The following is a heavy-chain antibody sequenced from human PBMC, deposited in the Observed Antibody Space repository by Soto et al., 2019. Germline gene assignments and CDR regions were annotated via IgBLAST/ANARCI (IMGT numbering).Heavy chain of an antibody. D-gene: IGHD1-1*01. CDR1: GGSVSSDY. V-gene: IGHV4-4*07. J-gene: IGHJ4*02. CDR3: ARDTGRGALF. CDR2: VYISGNT. Sequence: QVQLQESGPGLVKPSETLSLTCTVSGGSVSSDYWSWIRQPAGKGLEWIGRVYISGNTNYNPSLKSRVTMSVDTSTNQFSLKLSSVTAADTAVYYCARDTGRGALFWGQGTLVTVSS.